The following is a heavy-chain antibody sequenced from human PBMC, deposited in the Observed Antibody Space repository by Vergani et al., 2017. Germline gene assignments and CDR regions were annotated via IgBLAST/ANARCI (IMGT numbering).Heavy chain of an antibody. CDR1: GGSISSYY. Sequence: QVQLQESGPGLVKPSETLSLTCPVSGGSISSYYWSWIRQPPGKGLEWIGYIYYSGSTNYNPSLKSRVTISVDTSKNQFSLKLSSVTAADTAVYYCARGGYCSSTSCYEDEGFDYWGQGTLVTVSS. V-gene: IGHV4-59*01. CDR2: IYYSGST. J-gene: IGHJ4*02. CDR3: ARGGYCSSTSCYEDEGFDY. D-gene: IGHD2-2*01.